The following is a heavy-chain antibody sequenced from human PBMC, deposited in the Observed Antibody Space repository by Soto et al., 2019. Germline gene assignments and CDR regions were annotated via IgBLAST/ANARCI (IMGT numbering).Heavy chain of an antibody. V-gene: IGHV3-74*01. CDR3: AEGMDV. CDR1: GFTLSNYW. CDR2: INSDGRNT. J-gene: IGHJ6*02. Sequence: GSLRLSCAAYGFTLSNYWMHWVRRAPGKGLVWVSRINSDGRNTPYADSVKGRFTISRDNSKNTLYLQMNSLRAEDTAVYYCAEGMDVWGQGTTVTVS.